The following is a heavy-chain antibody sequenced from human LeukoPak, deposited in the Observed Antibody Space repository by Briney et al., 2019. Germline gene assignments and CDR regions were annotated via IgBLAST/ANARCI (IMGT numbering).Heavy chain of an antibody. CDR1: GGSFSGYY. Sequence: PSETLSLTCAVYGGSFSGYYWSWIRQPPGKGLEWIGEINHSGSTNYNPSLKSRVTISVDTSKNQFSLKLSSVTAADTAVYYCARGRGAHYYDSSGRPYWGQGTLVTVSS. D-gene: IGHD3-22*01. CDR3: ARGRGAHYYDSSGRPY. CDR2: INHSGST. V-gene: IGHV4-34*01. J-gene: IGHJ4*02.